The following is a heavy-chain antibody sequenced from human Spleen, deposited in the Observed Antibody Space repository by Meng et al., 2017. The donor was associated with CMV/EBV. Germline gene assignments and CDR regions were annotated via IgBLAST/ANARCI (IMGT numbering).Heavy chain of an antibody. D-gene: IGHD3-16*01. CDR3: ARDVMPRVDAPLRDNYYYGMDV. V-gene: IGHV1-69*16. CDR2: IIPILGIA. CDR1: GGTFSSYT. J-gene: IGHJ6*02. Sequence: SVKVSCKASGGTFSSYTISWVRQAPGQGLEWMGRIIPILGIANYAQKFQGRVALTTDESTTTAYMELSGLKSDDTAVYFCARDVMPRVDAPLRDNYYYGMDVWGQGTTVTVSS.